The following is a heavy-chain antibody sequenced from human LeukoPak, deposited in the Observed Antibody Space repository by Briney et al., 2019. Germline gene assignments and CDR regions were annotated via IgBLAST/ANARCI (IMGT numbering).Heavy chain of an antibody. J-gene: IGHJ4*02. CDR1: GGSFSGYY. CDR2: INHSGST. V-gene: IGHV4-34*01. Sequence: SETLSLTCAVYGGSFSGYYWTWVRQPPGKGLEWIGEINHSGSTNYNPSLKSRVSISVDTSKNQFSLKLTSVTGADTAVYYCARGDSSSWYDYWGQGTLVTVSS. D-gene: IGHD6-13*01. CDR3: ARGDSSSWYDY.